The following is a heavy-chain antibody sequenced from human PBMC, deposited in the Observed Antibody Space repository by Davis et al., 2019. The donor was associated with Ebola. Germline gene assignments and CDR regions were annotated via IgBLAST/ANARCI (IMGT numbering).Heavy chain of an antibody. CDR3: ARWDFFDY. D-gene: IGHD1-26*01. CDR1: GFTFSSYA. J-gene: IGHJ4*02. V-gene: IGHV3-23*01. Sequence: GESLKISCAASGFTFSSYAMSWVRQAPGKGLEWVSAISGSGGSIYYADSVKGRFTISRDNAKNSLYLQMNSLRDEDTAVYYCARWDFFDYWGQGTLVTVSS. CDR2: ISGSGGSI.